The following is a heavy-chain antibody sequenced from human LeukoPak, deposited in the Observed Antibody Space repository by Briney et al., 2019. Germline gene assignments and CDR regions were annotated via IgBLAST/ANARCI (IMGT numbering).Heavy chain of an antibody. D-gene: IGHD2-2*01. J-gene: IGHJ6*03. CDR1: GFTFRSYG. V-gene: IGHV3-30*02. Sequence: GGSLRLSCAASGFTFRSYGMHWVRQAPGKGLEWVAFIRYDGSNKYYADSVKGRFTISRDNSKNTLYLQMNSLRAEDTAVYYCAKVAHVPQYCSSTSCYHGYYYYYMDVWGKGTTVTISS. CDR2: IRYDGSNK. CDR3: AKVAHVPQYCSSTSCYHGYYYYYMDV.